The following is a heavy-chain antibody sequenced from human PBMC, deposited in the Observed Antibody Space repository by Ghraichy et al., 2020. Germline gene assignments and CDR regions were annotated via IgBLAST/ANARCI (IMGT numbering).Heavy chain of an antibody. CDR2: IKQDGSDK. CDR1: GFTFSSYW. V-gene: IGHV3-7*01. CDR3: ARSHPYGTTWYGRSDY. Sequence: GESLNISCAASGFTFSSYWMTWVRQAPGRGLEWVANIKQDGSDKYYVDSVKGRFTISRDNARNSLYLQMNSLRAEDTAVYYCARSHPYGTTWYGRSDYWGQGTLVPVSS. J-gene: IGHJ4*02. D-gene: IGHD6-13*01.